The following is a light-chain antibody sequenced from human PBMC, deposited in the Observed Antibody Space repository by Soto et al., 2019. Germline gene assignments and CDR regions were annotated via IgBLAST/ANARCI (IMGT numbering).Light chain of an antibody. Sequence: EVVLTQSPGTLSLSPGERATLSCRASQSVADSYLAWYQQKPGRAPRLLFYAATRRATGIPDRFSGSGSGTDFTLTISTLEPDDFAVYYCQQYGSSPPITFGQGTRLEIK. CDR1: QSVADSY. CDR3: QQYGSSPPIT. CDR2: AAT. V-gene: IGKV3-20*01. J-gene: IGKJ5*01.